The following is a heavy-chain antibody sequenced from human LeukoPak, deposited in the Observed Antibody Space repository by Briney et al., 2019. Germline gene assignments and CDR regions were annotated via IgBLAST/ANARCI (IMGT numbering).Heavy chain of an antibody. CDR2: IIPIFGTA. Sequence: SVKVSCKASGGTFSSYAISWVRQAPGQGLEWMGGIIPIFGTANYAQKFQGRVTITADESTGTAYMELSSLRSEDTAVYYCARGDYDSSGYRAFDIWGQGTMVTVSS. CDR3: ARGDYDSSGYRAFDI. CDR1: GGTFSSYA. V-gene: IGHV1-69*01. J-gene: IGHJ3*02. D-gene: IGHD3-22*01.